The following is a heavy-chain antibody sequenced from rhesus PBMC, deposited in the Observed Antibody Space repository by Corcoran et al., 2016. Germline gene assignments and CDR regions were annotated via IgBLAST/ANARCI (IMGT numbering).Heavy chain of an antibody. CDR1: EFTFSGDD. CDR2: ISIGGGT. J-gene: IGHJ4*01. D-gene: IGHD2-21*01. Sequence: VEQLVESGGGLVQPGASLRLSCAASEFTFSGDDMHWVRQAPGKGLEWVSAISIGGGTYSPDSVKGRFTISRDNAKKSLYLQMNSLRAEDTAVYYCAREYCTGSRCYDFFDYWGQGVLVTVSS. V-gene: IGHV3-132*01. CDR3: AREYCTGSRCYDFFDY.